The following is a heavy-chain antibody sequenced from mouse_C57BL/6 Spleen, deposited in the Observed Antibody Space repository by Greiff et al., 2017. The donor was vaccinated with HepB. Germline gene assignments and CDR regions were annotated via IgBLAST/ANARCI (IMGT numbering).Heavy chain of an antibody. Sequence: VKPGASVKVSCKASGYTFTSYWVHWVKQRPGQGLEWIGRIHPSDSDTNYNQKFKGKATLTVDKSSSTAYMQLSSLTSEDSAVYYCAIPYDYTTSFAYWGQGTLVTVSA. CDR2: IHPSDSDT. CDR3: AIPYDYTTSFAY. D-gene: IGHD2-4*01. CDR1: GYTFTSYW. J-gene: IGHJ3*01. V-gene: IGHV1-74*01.